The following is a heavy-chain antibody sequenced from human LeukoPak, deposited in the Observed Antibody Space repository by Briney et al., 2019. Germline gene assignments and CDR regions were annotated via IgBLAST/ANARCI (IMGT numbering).Heavy chain of an antibody. V-gene: IGHV1-8*01. Sequence: ASVKVSCKASGYTFTSYDINWVRQATGQGLEWMGWMNPNSGNTGYAQKFQGRVTMTRNTSISTAYMELSSLRSEDTAVYYCAAMWMVRGVIRWFDPWGQGTLVTVSS. J-gene: IGHJ5*02. CDR2: MNPNSGNT. CDR1: GYTFTSYD. CDR3: AAMWMVRGVIRWFDP. D-gene: IGHD3-10*01.